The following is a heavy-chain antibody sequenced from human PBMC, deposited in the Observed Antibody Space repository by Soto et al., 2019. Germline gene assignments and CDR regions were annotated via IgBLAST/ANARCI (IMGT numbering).Heavy chain of an antibody. J-gene: IGHJ4*02. Sequence: QVQLVQSGAEVKKPGASVKVSCKASGYTFTSYYMHWVRQAPGQGLEWMGIINPSGGSTSYAQKLQGRGTMTRDTSTSTVYMELSSLRSEDTAVYYCARAATPGIAAAGPDYWGQGTLVTVSS. CDR3: ARAATPGIAAAGPDY. D-gene: IGHD6-13*01. CDR2: INPSGGST. V-gene: IGHV1-46*01. CDR1: GYTFTSYY.